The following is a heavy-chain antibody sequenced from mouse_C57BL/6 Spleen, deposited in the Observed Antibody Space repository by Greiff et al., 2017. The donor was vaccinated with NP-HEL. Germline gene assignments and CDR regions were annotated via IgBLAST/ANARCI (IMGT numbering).Heavy chain of an antibody. CDR2: IHPNSGST. D-gene: IGHD3-3*01. CDR3: AGLGRGAMDY. Sequence: QVQLQQPGAELVKPGASVKLSCKASGYTFTSYWMHWVKQRPGQGLEWIGMIHPNSGSTNYNEKFKSKATLTADKSSSTAYMQLSSLTSEDSAVYYCAGLGRGAMDYWGQGTSVTVSS. CDR1: GYTFTSYW. J-gene: IGHJ4*01. V-gene: IGHV1-64*01.